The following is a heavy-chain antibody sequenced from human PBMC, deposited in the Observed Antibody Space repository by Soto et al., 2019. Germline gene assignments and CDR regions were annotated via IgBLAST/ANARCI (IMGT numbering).Heavy chain of an antibody. D-gene: IGHD4-17*01. CDR3: ARVVKTDYGGTHGAFDI. Sequence: ASVKVSCKASGYTFTSYYMHWVRQAPGQGLEWMGIINPSGGSTSYAQKFQGRVTMTRDTSTSTVYMELSSLRSEDTAVYYCARVVKTDYGGTHGAFDIWGQGTMVTVSS. CDR2: INPSGGST. V-gene: IGHV1-46*01. CDR1: GYTFTSYY. J-gene: IGHJ3*02.